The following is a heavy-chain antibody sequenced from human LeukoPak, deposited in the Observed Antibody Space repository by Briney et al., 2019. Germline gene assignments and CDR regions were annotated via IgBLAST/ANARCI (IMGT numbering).Heavy chain of an antibody. Sequence: GGSLRLSCAASGFTISDYYIDWVRQAPGKGLEWVGRIRNKANSYTTEYSASVEGRFTISRDDSENSLYLQMNSLKTEDTDVYYCARSSGRSVFDYWGQGTLVTVSS. J-gene: IGHJ4*02. CDR2: IRNKANSYTT. CDR3: ARSSGRSVFDY. D-gene: IGHD1-26*01. CDR1: GFTISDYY. V-gene: IGHV3-72*01.